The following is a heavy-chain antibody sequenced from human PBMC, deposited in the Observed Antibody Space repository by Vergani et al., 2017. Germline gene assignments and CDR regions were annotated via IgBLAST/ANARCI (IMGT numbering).Heavy chain of an antibody. Sequence: VQLVQSGAEVKKPGATVKISCKVSGYTFTDYYMHWVQQAPGKGLEWMGGIIPIFGTANYAQKFQGRVTITADESTSTAYMELSSLRSEDTAVYYCARAYDSSGRDAFDIWGQGTMVTVSS. J-gene: IGHJ3*02. V-gene: IGHV1-69*13. CDR2: IIPIFGTA. CDR1: GYTFTDYY. CDR3: ARAYDSSGRDAFDI. D-gene: IGHD3-22*01.